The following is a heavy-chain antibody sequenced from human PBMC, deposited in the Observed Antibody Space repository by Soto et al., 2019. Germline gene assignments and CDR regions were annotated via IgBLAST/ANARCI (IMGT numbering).Heavy chain of an antibody. D-gene: IGHD3-3*01. Sequence: SETLSLTCAVYGGSFSGYYWSWIRQPPGKGLEWIGEINHSGSTNYNPPLKSRVTISVDTSKNQFSLKLTSVTAADTAVYYCARQGYYDLLSGYYLFDYWGQGILVTVSS. CDR2: INHSGST. V-gene: IGHV4-34*01. CDR1: GGSFSGYY. CDR3: ARQGYYDLLSGYYLFDY. J-gene: IGHJ4*02.